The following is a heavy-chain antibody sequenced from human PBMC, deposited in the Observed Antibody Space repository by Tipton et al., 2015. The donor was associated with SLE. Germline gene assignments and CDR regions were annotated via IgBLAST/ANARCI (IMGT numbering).Heavy chain of an antibody. V-gene: IGHV4-59*11. J-gene: IGHJ6*03. D-gene: IGHD6-6*01. CDR1: GASISSHY. Sequence: TLSLTCSVSGASISSHYWTWIRQPPGKGLEWIGYVYYSGTTNYNPSLKSRVTISVDTSKNQFSLKLSSVTAADTAVYYCARSRYSSSSYYYHYMDVWGKGTTVTVSS. CDR3: ARSRYSSSSYYYHYMDV. CDR2: VYYSGTT.